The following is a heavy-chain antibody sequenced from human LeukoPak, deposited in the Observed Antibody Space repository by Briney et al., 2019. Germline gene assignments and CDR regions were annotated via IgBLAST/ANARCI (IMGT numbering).Heavy chain of an antibody. D-gene: IGHD1-26*01. CDR3: ARGRVGNYFDY. CDR1: GGSIRSSYYY. J-gene: IGHJ4*02. Sequence: SETLSLTCTVSGGSIRSSYYYWGWIRQPPGKGLEWIGYIYYSGSTNYNPSLKSRVTISVDTSKNQFSLKLSSVTAADTAVYYCARGRVGNYFDYWGQGTLVTVSS. CDR2: IYYSGST. V-gene: IGHV4-61*05.